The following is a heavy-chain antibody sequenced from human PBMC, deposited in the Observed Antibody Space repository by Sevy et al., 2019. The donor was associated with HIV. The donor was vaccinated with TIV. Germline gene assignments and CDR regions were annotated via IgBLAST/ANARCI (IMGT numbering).Heavy chain of an antibody. J-gene: IGHJ4*02. CDR2: IKQDESGK. D-gene: IGHD3-16*01. CDR1: GFRFTDYW. CDR3: AREVGGVNWRPYYFDS. Sequence: GGSLRLSCAASGFRFTDYWMSWVRQTPGKGLEWVATIKQDESGKYYVDSVKGRFLISRDNGKTSVSLQMNGLRVEDTAIDYCAREVGGVNWRPYYFDSWGQGTLVTVSS. V-gene: IGHV3-7*01.